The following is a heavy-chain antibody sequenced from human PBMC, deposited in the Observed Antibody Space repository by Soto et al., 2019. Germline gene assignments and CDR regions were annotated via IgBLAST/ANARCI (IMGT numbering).Heavy chain of an antibody. CDR2: INPDGSRT. CDR3: ARVAVTTYYFDY. Sequence: PGGSLRLSCAASGFTFTSYWMHWVRQSPGKGLGWVSRINPDGSRTSYADSVKGRFTISRDNAKNTLYLQMNSLGADDTAVYYCARVAVTTYYFDYWGHGTLVTVSS. CDR1: GFTFTSYW. V-gene: IGHV3-74*01. D-gene: IGHD4-17*01. J-gene: IGHJ4*01.